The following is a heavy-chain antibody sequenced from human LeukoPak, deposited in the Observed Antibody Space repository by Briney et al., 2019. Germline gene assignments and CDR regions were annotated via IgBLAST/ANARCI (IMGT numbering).Heavy chain of an antibody. V-gene: IGHV1-69*04. D-gene: IGHD3-16*01. Sequence: ASVKVSCKVSGGTFSNNAISWVRHAPGQGLEWMGRIIPILGITDYAQKFQCRVTITADKSTSTAYMEPGSLRSEDKAVYYCVGLIPYYFDYWGQGTLVTVSS. J-gene: IGHJ4*02. CDR3: VGLIPYYFDY. CDR2: IIPILGIT. CDR1: GGTFSNNA.